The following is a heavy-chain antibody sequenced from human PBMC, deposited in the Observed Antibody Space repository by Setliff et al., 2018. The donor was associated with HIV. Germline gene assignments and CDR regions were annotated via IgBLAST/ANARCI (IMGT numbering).Heavy chain of an antibody. CDR3: ARNHLNYASGNTKTSGAYYFDS. V-gene: IGHV5-51*01. CDR2: IYPDDSDA. Sequence: GESLTPPCKGSGYSCSTYWIAWVRQLPGRGLEVMGLIYPDDSDARYNPSFQGQVTISADESISTAYLQWSSLKASASAIFYCARNHLNYASGNTKTSGAYYFDSWGQGTLVTVSS. D-gene: IGHD3-10*01. CDR1: GYSCSTYW. J-gene: IGHJ4*02.